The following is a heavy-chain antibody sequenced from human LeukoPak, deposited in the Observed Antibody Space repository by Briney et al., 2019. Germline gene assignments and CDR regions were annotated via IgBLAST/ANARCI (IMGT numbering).Heavy chain of an antibody. J-gene: IGHJ4*02. CDR3: ARQMSGYDYRGDFDY. D-gene: IGHD5-12*01. CDR1: GGSISSGSYY. CDR2: IYYSGST. Sequence: PSETLSLTCTVSGGSISSGSYYWGWIRQPPGKGLEWIGSIYYSGSTYYNPSLKSRVTISVDTSKNQFSLKLSSVTAADTAVYYCARQMSGYDYRGDFDYWGQGTLVTVSS. V-gene: IGHV4-39*01.